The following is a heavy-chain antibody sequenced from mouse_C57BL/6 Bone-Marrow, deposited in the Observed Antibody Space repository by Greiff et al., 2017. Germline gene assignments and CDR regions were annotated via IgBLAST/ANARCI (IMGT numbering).Heavy chain of an antibody. D-gene: IGHD1-1*01. J-gene: IGHJ1*03. CDR3: ARSSSSVYCYFDV. Sequence: QVQLQQPGAELVKPGASVKLSCKASGYTFTSYWMHWVKPRPGQGLEWIGMIHPNSGSTNYNEKFKSKDTLTVDNSSSTAYMHLSGLTSEDSAVYYCARSSSSVYCYFDVWGTGTTVTVSS. CDR1: GYTFTSYW. V-gene: IGHV1-64*01. CDR2: IHPNSGST.